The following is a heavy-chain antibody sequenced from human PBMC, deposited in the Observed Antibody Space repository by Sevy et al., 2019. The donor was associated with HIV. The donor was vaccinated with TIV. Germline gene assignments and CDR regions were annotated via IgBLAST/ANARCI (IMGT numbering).Heavy chain of an antibody. J-gene: IGHJ4*02. V-gene: IGHV3-30*02. CDR2: IRYDGSNK. CDR3: AGSRGITGTQSFDS. CDR1: GFTFNTYG. D-gene: IGHD1-20*01. Sequence: GGSLRLSCAASGFTFNTYGMHWVRQAPGKGLEWVAFIRYDGSNKYYADSVQGRFTISRDNSRNMLYLQANSLRAEDTAVYHCAGSRGITGTQSFDSWGRGTLVTVSS.